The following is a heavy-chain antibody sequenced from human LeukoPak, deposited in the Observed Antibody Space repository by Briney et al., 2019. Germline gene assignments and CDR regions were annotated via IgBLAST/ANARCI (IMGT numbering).Heavy chain of an antibody. CDR3: ARGRVRVSPGTGYLDS. CDR2: INHGGTT. D-gene: IGHD2-15*01. Sequence: KSSETLSLTCGLSGGSLSGYNWNWIRQTPLKGLEWIGEINHGGTTHYNPSLESRVIISIDTFKSQFSLILNSVTAADTAVFYCARGRVRVSPGTGYLDSWSQGAQVIVSS. V-gene: IGHV4-34*01. CDR1: GGSLSGYN. J-gene: IGHJ4*02.